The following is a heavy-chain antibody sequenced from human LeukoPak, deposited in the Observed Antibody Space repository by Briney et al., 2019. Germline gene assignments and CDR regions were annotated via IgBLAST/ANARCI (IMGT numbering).Heavy chain of an antibody. V-gene: IGHV3-21*01. D-gene: IGHD1-26*01. CDR2: ISSSSSYI. CDR3: ATTHSGSCFNYFDY. CDR1: GFTFSSYS. Sequence: GGSLRLSCAASGFTFSSYSMNWVRQAPGKGLEWVSSISSSSSYIYYADSVKGRFTISRDNAKNSLYLRMNSLRAEDAAVYYCATTHSGSCFNYFDYWGQGTLVTVSS. J-gene: IGHJ4*02.